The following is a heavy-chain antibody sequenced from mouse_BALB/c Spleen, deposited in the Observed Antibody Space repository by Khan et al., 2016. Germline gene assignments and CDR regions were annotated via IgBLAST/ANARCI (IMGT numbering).Heavy chain of an antibody. J-gene: IGHJ4*01. D-gene: IGHD1-1*02. CDR3: TRAYDAMDY. CDR1: GYTFSSYT. V-gene: IGHV5-6-4*01. CDR2: ISSGGSYT. Sequence: EVELVESGGGLVKPGGSLKLSCAASGYTFSSYTMSWVRQTPEKRLEWVATISSGGSYTYYPDSVKGRFTISRDNAKNTLYLQMSSLKSEETAMFYRTRAYDAMDYWGQGTSVTGS.